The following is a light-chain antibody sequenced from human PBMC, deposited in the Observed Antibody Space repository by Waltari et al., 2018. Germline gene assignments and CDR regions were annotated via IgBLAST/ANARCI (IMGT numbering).Light chain of an antibody. CDR3: QQRSN. V-gene: IGKV3-11*01. J-gene: IGKJ1*01. CDR2: DAS. Sequence: EIVLTQSPATLSLSPGERATLSCRASQSVSSYLAWYQQKPGQAPRLLIYDASNRATGIPARFSGSGSGTDFTLTISSLEPEDFVVYYCQQRSNFGQGTKVEIK. CDR1: QSVSSY.